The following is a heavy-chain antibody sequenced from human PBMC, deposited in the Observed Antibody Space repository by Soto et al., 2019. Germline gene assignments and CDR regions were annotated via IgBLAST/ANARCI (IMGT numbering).Heavy chain of an antibody. D-gene: IGHD3-10*01. J-gene: IGHJ6*02. V-gene: IGHV5-10-1*01. Sequence: GEFLKISCKGSGYSFTSYWSSWVRQMPGKGLERMGRIDPSDSYTNYSPSFQGHVTISADKSISTAYLQWSSLKASDTAMYYCARRDYYGSGSYYVKAPYYYGMDVWGQGTTVTVSS. CDR2: IDPSDSYT. CDR3: ARRDYYGSGSYYVKAPYYYGMDV. CDR1: GYSFTSYW.